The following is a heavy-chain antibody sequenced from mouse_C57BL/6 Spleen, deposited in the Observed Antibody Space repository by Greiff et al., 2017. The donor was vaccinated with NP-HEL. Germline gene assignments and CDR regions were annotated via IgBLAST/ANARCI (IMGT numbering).Heavy chain of an antibody. CDR3: ARDHDDYDNDYAMDY. J-gene: IGHJ4*01. CDR1: GFTFSSYA. CDR2: ISDGGSYT. Sequence: EVKLMESGGGLVKPGGSLKLSCAASGFTFSSYAMSWVRQTPEKRLEWVATISDGGSYTYYPDNVKGRFTISRDNAKNNLYLQMSHLKSEDTAMYYCARDHDDYDNDYAMDYWGQGTSVTVSS. D-gene: IGHD2-4*01. V-gene: IGHV5-4*01.